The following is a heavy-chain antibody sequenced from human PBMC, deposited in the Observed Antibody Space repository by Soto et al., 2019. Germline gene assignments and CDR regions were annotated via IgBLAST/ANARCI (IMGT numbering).Heavy chain of an antibody. Sequence: QVQLQQSGPGLVKPSETLSLTCTVSGGSVSTYYWSWIRQPPGKGLEWIAYIYYSGSTSYNPSLSSRVNISLATTNTQFSPRLSSVTAADTAVYYCARTYDDSGPNSGGYGFDIWGQGTMVTVSP. J-gene: IGHJ3*02. CDR1: GGSVSTYY. D-gene: IGHD3-22*01. CDR3: ARTYDDSGPNSGGYGFDI. CDR2: IYYSGST. V-gene: IGHV4-59*02.